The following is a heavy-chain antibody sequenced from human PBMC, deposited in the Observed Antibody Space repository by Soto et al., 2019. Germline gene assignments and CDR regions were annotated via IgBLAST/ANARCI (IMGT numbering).Heavy chain of an antibody. V-gene: IGHV4-34*01. CDR3: ARDQRVADYGDTNFDN. J-gene: IGHJ4*02. CDR2: INHSGNT. Sequence: PSETLSLTCAVYGGSFSGYYWSWIRQPPGKGLEWIGEINHSGNTNYNPSLKSRVTISGDTSKKQFSLKLNFVSAADTAVYYCARDQRVADYGDTNFDNWGQGTLVTVSS. D-gene: IGHD4-17*01. CDR1: GGSFSGYY.